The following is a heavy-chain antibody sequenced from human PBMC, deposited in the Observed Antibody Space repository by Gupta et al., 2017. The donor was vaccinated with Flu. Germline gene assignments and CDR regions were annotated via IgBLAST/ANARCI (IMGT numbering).Heavy chain of an antibody. CDR3: AKDGPWTASCPYYCYYMDV. D-gene: IGHD2-2*01. J-gene: IGHJ6*03. Sequence: QMQLVESGGGVVQFGTSLRLSCAASVFTLSAYGMHLGRQVPGKGLEWVADIASDGSHKDYADSVRGRFIISRDNSKNTLSREMDSLRVEDTAIYYCAKDGPWTASCPYYCYYMDVWGKGTTVTVSS. CDR2: IASDGSHK. CDR1: VFTLSAYG. V-gene: IGHV3-30*18.